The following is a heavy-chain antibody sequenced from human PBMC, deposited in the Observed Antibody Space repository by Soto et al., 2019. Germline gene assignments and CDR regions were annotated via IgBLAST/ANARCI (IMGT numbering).Heavy chain of an antibody. J-gene: IGHJ4*02. V-gene: IGHV4-34*01. CDR2: INHSGST. CDR1: GGSFSGYY. CDR3: ARMGYCSSTSCKDY. Sequence: QVQLQQWGAGLLKPSETLSLTCAVYGGSFSGYYWSWIRQPPGKGLEWIGEINHSGSTNYNPSLKSRVTISVDTSKNQFSLKLSSVTAADTAVYYCARMGYCSSTSCKDYWGQGTLVTVS. D-gene: IGHD2-2*01.